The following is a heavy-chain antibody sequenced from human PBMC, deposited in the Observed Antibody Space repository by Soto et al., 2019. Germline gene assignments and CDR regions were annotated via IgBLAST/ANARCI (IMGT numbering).Heavy chain of an antibody. J-gene: IGHJ6*02. V-gene: IGHV3-30*18. CDR3: AKDHNYGDYYYYYYGMDV. Sequence: QTGGSLRLSCAASGFTFSSYGMHWVRQAPGKGLEWVAVISYDGSNKYYADSVKGRFTISRDNSKNTLYLQMNSLRAEDTAVYYCAKDHNYGDYYYYYYGMDVWGQGTTVTVSS. CDR1: GFTFSSYG. D-gene: IGHD4-17*01. CDR2: ISYDGSNK.